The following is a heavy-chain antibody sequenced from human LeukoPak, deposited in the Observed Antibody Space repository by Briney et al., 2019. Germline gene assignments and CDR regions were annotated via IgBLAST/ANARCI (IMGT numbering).Heavy chain of an antibody. V-gene: IGHV4-30-4*01. CDR1: GGSISSGDYY. J-gene: IGHJ4*02. Sequence: PSETLSLTCTVSGGSISSGDYYWSWIRQPPGKGLEWIGYIYYSGSTYYNPSLKSRVIISVDTSKNQFSLKLNSVTAADTAVYYCARHGYSYGLFNYWGQGTLVTVSS. CDR2: IYYSGST. CDR3: ARHGYSYGLFNY. D-gene: IGHD5-18*01.